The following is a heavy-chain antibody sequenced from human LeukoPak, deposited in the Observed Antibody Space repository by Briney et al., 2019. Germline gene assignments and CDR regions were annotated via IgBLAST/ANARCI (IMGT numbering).Heavy chain of an antibody. J-gene: IGHJ4*02. V-gene: IGHV5-51*01. CDR3: ARLDSSGWFGGSYFDY. Sequence: GESLKISCKGSGYSFTSYWIGWVRQMPGKGLEWMGIIYPGDSDTRYSPSFQGQVTISADKSISTAYLQWSSLKASDTAMYYCARLDSSGWFGGSYFDYWGQGTLVTVSS. CDR2: IYPGDSDT. D-gene: IGHD6-19*01. CDR1: GYSFTSYW.